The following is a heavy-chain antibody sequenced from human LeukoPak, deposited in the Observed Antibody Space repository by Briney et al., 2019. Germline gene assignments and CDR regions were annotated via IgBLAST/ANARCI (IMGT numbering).Heavy chain of an antibody. V-gene: IGHV4-39*01. CDR2: ISYRGTT. Sequence: SETLSLTCSVSGGSISRSNYFWGWIRQPPGMGLEWIGSISYRGTTYYNPSLKSRVTISVDTSRNHFSLRLSSVTAADTAVYYCARHEEEDGYNAKTPDYWGQGTLVTVSS. CDR1: GGSISRSNYF. CDR3: ARHEEEDGYNAKTPDY. D-gene: IGHD5-24*01. J-gene: IGHJ4*02.